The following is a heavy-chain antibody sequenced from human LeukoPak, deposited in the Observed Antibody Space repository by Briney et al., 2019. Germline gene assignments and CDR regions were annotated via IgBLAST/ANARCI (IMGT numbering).Heavy chain of an antibody. V-gene: IGHV3-53*01. CDR1: GFGVSSNH. D-gene: IGHD3-22*01. J-gene: IGHJ4*02. Sequence: GGSLRLSCAVSGFGVSSNHVAWVRQAPGKGLEWVSVRQPGNVSYYADSVKGRFNTSADSSKNSLYLQMNNLRTEDTALYYCARERDYDTYFDYWGQGTLVTVSS. CDR3: ARERDYDTYFDY. CDR2: RQPGNVS.